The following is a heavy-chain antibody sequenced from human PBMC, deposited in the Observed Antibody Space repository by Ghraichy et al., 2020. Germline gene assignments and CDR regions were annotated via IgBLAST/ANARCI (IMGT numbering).Heavy chain of an antibody. CDR3: ARDSRFLPTYGMDV. CDR2: ISSSSSYI. CDR1: GFTFSSYS. J-gene: IGHJ6*02. D-gene: IGHD1-1*01. Sequence: AGSLRLSCAASGFTFSSYSMNWVRQAPGKGLEWVSSISSSSSYIYYADSVKGRFTISRDNAKNSLYLQMNSLRAEDTAVYYCARDSRFLPTYGMDVWGQGTTVTVSS. V-gene: IGHV3-21*01.